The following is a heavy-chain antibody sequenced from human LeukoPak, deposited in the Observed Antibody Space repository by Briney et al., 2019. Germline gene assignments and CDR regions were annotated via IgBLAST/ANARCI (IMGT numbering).Heavy chain of an antibody. Sequence: TSETLSHTCTVSGGSISSYYWSWIRQPPGKGLEWIGYIYYSGTTNYNPSLKSRVTISVDTSKNQFSLKLSSVTAADTAVYYCARGVYIAAAQYAYWGQGTLVTVSS. CDR3: ARGVYIAAAQYAY. D-gene: IGHD6-13*01. V-gene: IGHV4-59*01. CDR1: GGSISSYY. CDR2: IYYSGTT. J-gene: IGHJ4*02.